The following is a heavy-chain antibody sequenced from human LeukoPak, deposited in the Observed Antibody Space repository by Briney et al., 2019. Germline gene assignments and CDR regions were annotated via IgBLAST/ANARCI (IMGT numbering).Heavy chain of an antibody. Sequence: GGSMRLSCAASGFTFSIYAMNWVRQAPGKGLEWVSAISGSGGSTYYADSVKGRFTISRDNSKNTLYLQMNSLRAEGTAVYYCAKDLRSISYSPKDWFDPWGQGTLVTVSP. CDR1: GFTFSIYA. J-gene: IGHJ5*02. CDR3: AKDLRSISYSPKDWFDP. CDR2: ISGSGGST. D-gene: IGHD2-21*01. V-gene: IGHV3-23*01.